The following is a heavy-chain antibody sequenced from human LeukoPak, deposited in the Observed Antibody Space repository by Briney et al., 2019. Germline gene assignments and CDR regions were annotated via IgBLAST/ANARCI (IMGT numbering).Heavy chain of an antibody. CDR2: ISWNSGSI. D-gene: IGHD3-10*01. J-gene: IGHJ4*02. CDR1: GFTFSSYA. Sequence: PGGSLRLSCAASGFTFSSYAMSWVRQAPGKGLEWVSGISWNSGSIGYADSVKGRFTISRDNAKNSLYLQMNSLRAEDTALYYCAKDAYGSGSYGDYWGRGTLVTVSS. V-gene: IGHV3-9*01. CDR3: AKDAYGSGSYGDY.